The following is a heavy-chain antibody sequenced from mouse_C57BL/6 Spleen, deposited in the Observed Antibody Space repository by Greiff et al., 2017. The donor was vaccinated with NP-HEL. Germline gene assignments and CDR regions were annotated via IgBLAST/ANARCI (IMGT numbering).Heavy chain of an antibody. CDR3: ARRGSTMVTRWYFDV. CDR1: GYTFTSYY. J-gene: IGHJ1*03. Sequence: VQLQQSGPELVKPGASVKISCKASGYTFTSYYIHWVKQRPGQGLEWIGWIYPGSGNPKYNEKFKGKASLTADTASSTASMQLSSLTSEDSAVYDCARRGSTMVTRWYFDVWGTGTTVTVSS. CDR2: IYPGSGNP. D-gene: IGHD2-1*01. V-gene: IGHV1-66*01.